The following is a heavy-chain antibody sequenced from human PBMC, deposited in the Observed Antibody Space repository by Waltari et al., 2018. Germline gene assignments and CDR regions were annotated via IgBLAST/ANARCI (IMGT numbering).Heavy chain of an antibody. V-gene: IGHV1-18*04. CDR1: DYTVSYYG. Sequence: QVQLVQSGAEVRKPGASVKDSCTASDYTVSYYGIARVRQDPGQGLEWMGWIRGYDGDTKYAREFEGRLTVTTDTSTNTAHMELRSLRSDDTAVYYCARLYDASAYYNTYLDPWGQGALVTVSS. CDR3: ARLYDASAYYNTYLDP. J-gene: IGHJ5*02. CDR2: IRGYDGDT. D-gene: IGHD3-22*01.